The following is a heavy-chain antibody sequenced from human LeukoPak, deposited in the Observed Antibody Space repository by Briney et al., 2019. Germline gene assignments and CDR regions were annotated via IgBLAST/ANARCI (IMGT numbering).Heavy chain of an antibody. CDR1: GFTFDDYA. J-gene: IGHJ4*02. CDR3: ANLYSSGNY. D-gene: IGHD3-22*01. Sequence: GGSLRLSCAASGFTFDDYAMHWVRQAPGKGLEWVSGISWNSGSIGYADSVKGRFTIPRDNAKNSLYLQMNSLRAEDTALYYCANLYSSGNYWGQGTLVTVSS. V-gene: IGHV3-9*01. CDR2: ISWNSGSI.